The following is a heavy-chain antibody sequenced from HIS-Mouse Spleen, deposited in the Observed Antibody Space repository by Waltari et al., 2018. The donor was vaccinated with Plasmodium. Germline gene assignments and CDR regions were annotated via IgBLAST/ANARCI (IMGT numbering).Heavy chain of an antibody. D-gene: IGHD6-13*01. CDR3: ARDLAAAGHFDY. Sequence: QVQLVQSGAEVKKPGASVQVSCKAAGSTFTGDYMHWVRQAPGQGLEWMGWINPNSGGTNYAQKFQGRVTMTRDTSISTAYMELSRLRSDDTAVYYCARDLAAAGHFDYWGQGTLVTVSS. V-gene: IGHV1-2*02. J-gene: IGHJ4*02. CDR2: INPNSGGT. CDR1: GSTFTGDY.